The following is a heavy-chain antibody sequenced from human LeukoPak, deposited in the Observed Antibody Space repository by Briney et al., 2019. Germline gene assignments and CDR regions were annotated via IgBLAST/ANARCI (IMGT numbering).Heavy chain of an antibody. V-gene: IGHV1-18*01. CDR1: GYTFTSYG. CDR3: ARVGKTSLYGSGSYPAFDY. D-gene: IGHD3-10*01. CDR2: ISAYDGNT. Sequence: ASVKVSCKASGYTFTSYGISWVRQAPGQGLEWMGWISAYDGNTNYAQKLQGRVTMTTDTSTSTAYMELRSLRSDDTAVYYCARVGKTSLYGSGSYPAFDYWGQGTLVTVSS. J-gene: IGHJ4*02.